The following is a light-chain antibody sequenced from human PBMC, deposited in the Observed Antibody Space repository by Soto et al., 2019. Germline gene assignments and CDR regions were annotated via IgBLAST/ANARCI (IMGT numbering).Light chain of an antibody. CDR2: EGS. Sequence: QSVLTQPASVSESPGQSITISCTGTSSDVGSYNLVSWYQQHPGKAPKLMIYEGSKRPSGVSNRFSGSKSGNTASLTISGLQAEDEADYYCCSYAGSSTLVFGGGTELTVL. V-gene: IGLV2-23*01. CDR1: SSDVGSYNL. J-gene: IGLJ2*01. CDR3: CSYAGSSTLV.